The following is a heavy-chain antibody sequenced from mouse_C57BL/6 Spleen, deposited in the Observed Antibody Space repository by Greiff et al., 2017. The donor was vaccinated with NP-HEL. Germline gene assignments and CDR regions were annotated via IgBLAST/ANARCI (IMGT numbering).Heavy chain of an antibody. D-gene: IGHD2-4*01. Sequence: EVQLQQSGPELVKPGASVKISCKASGYTFTDYYMNWVKQSHGKSLEWIGDINPNNGGTSYNQKFKGKATLTVDKSSSTAYMELRSLTSEDSAVYYCARGNDYDGANAMDYWGQGTSVTVSS. CDR1: GYTFTDYY. J-gene: IGHJ4*01. CDR2: INPNNGGT. V-gene: IGHV1-26*01. CDR3: ARGNDYDGANAMDY.